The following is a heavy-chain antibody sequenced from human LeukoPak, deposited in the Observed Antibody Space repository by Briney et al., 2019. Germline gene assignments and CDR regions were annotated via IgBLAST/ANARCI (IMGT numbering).Heavy chain of an antibody. CDR3: ARLAPGYNHFDY. CDR2: IYYSGST. Sequence: PSETLSLTCTVSGGSISSYYWSWIRQPPGKGLECIGYIYYSGSTNYSPSLKSRVTISLDTSKNQFSLNLSSVTAADTAVYYCARLAPGYNHFDYWGQGTLVTVSS. D-gene: IGHD3-9*01. V-gene: IGHV4-59*08. J-gene: IGHJ4*02. CDR1: GGSISSYY.